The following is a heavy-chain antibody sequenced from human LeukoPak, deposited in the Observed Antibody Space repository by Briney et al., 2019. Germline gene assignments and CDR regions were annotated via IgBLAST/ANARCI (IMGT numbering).Heavy chain of an antibody. D-gene: IGHD4-17*01. V-gene: IGHV3-53*01. Sequence: GGSLRLSCAASGFTVSSNYMNWVRQAPGKGLEWVSGISTGGSAYYADSVKGRFTISRDNSKNALFLQMNNLRADDTALYYCARGPGYGDYYYGMDVWGQGTTVTVSS. J-gene: IGHJ6*02. CDR1: GFTVSSNY. CDR2: ISTGGSA. CDR3: ARGPGYGDYYYGMDV.